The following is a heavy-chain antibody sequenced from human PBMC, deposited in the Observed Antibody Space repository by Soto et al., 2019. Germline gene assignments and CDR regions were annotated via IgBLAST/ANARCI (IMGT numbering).Heavy chain of an antibody. D-gene: IGHD2-2*01. V-gene: IGHV3-30-3*01. Sequence: PGGSLRLSCATSGFTFSSYALHWVRQAPGKGLEWVAVISYDGINKYYADSVKGRFTISGDSSRNTMYLQMNSLRAEDTAVYYCAKDQVVLVPAAMYYYYGMYVWGQGTTVTVSS. CDR3: AKDQVVLVPAAMYYYYGMYV. CDR1: GFTFSSYA. J-gene: IGHJ6*02. CDR2: ISYDGINK.